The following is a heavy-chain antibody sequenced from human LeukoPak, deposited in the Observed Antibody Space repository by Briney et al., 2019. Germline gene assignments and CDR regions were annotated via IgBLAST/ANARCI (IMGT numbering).Heavy chain of an antibody. Sequence: GGFLRLSCGASGFSFISYGMHWVRQAPGKGLEWVGVISDDGRSKDYADSVKGRFTISRDNSKDTLYLQMNSLRAEDTAVYYCAKRPSDYGDYVSYFDHWGQGTLVTVSS. CDR2: ISDDGRSK. CDR3: AKRPSDYGDYVSYFDH. D-gene: IGHD4-17*01. V-gene: IGHV3-30*18. CDR1: GFSFISYG. J-gene: IGHJ4*02.